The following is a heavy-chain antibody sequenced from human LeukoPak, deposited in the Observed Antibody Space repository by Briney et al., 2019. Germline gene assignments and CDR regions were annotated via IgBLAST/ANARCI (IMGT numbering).Heavy chain of an antibody. CDR2: IIPIFGTA. CDR3: ARGGYCSSTSCYPYYYYYMDV. D-gene: IGHD2-2*01. Sequence: SVRVSCKASGGTFSSYAISWVRQAPGQGLEWMGGIIPIFGTANYAQKFQGRVTITADESTSTAYMELSSLRSEDTAVYYCARGGYCSSTSCYPYYYYYMDVWGKGTTVTVSS. CDR1: GGTFSSYA. J-gene: IGHJ6*03. V-gene: IGHV1-69*13.